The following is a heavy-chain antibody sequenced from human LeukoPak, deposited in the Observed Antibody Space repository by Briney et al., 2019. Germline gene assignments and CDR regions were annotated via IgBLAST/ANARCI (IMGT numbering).Heavy chain of an antibody. J-gene: IGHJ3*02. V-gene: IGHV1-18*01. CDR1: GYTFTSYG. D-gene: IGHD3-22*01. CDR2: ISAYNGNT. CDR3: ARVYYYDSSGYYLDAFDI. Sequence: GASVTVSCKASGYTFTSYGISWVRQAPGQGLEWMGWISAYNGNTNYAQKLQGRVTMTTDTSTSTAYMELRSLRSDDTAVYYCARVYYYDSSGYYLDAFDIWGQGTMVTVSS.